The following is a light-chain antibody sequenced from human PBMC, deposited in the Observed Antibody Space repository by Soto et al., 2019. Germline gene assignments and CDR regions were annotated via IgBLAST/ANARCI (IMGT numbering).Light chain of an antibody. J-gene: IGKJ4*01. CDR2: DAS. CDR3: QQYNTYSSLT. Sequence: DIQMTQSPSTLSASVGDRVTITCRASQSSSSWLAWYQQKLGRAPRLLIYDASSLESGVPSRFSGSAYGTEFTLTISSLQPDDFATYYCQQYNTYSSLTFGGGTKVEIK. V-gene: IGKV1-5*01. CDR1: QSSSSW.